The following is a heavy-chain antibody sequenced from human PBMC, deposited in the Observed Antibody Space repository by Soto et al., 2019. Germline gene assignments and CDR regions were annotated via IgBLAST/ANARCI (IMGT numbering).Heavy chain of an antibody. CDR1: GGSFSGYY. CDR3: ASWGSDRYRDRFAP. V-gene: IGHV4-34*01. J-gene: IGHJ5*02. CDR2: INHSGST. D-gene: IGHD3-16*02. Sequence: SETLSLTCAVYGGSFSGYYWSWIRQPPGKGLEWIGEINHSGSTNYNPSLKSRVTISVDTSKNQFSLKLSSVTAADTAVYYCASWGSDRYRDRFAPWSRGTLVPVSS.